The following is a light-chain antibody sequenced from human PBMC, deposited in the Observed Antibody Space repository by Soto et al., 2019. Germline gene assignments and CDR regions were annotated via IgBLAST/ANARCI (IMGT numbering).Light chain of an antibody. V-gene: IGKV3-15*01. Sequence: EVVMTQSPATLSVFPGERVTLSCRASHSVSTSLAWYQQKPGQAPRLLIYSASTRATGIPARFSGSGSGTEFTLTINSLESEDFAVYYCQQYIHGYTFGQGTKLEIK. CDR2: SAS. CDR1: HSVSTS. J-gene: IGKJ2*01. CDR3: QQYIHGYT.